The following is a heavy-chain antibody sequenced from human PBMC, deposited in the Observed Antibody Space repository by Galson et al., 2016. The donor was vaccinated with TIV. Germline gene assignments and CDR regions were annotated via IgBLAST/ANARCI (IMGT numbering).Heavy chain of an antibody. CDR3: AREGGTYFDSYYYGMVV. J-gene: IGHJ6*02. CDR2: ISYDASNK. D-gene: IGHD1-26*01. CDR1: EFTFSAYA. Sequence: SLRLSCAASEFTFSAYAMHWVRQAPGKGPEWVAIISYDASNKYYADSVKGRFTISRDNSKYTLYLKMNSLRAEDTAVYYCAREGGTYFDSYYYGMVVWGQGTTGTVSS. V-gene: IGHV3-30*07.